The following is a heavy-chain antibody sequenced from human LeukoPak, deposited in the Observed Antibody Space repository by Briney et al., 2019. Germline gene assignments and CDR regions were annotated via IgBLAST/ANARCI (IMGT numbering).Heavy chain of an antibody. D-gene: IGHD6-19*01. Sequence: EASVKVSCKASGYTFTGYYMHWVRQAPGQGLEWMGWINPNSGGTNYAQKFQGRVTMTRDTSISTAYMELSRLRSDDTAVYYCARDLDGIAVAGTRDYWGQGTLVTVSS. J-gene: IGHJ4*02. CDR2: INPNSGGT. CDR3: ARDLDGIAVAGTRDY. CDR1: GYTFTGYY. V-gene: IGHV1-2*02.